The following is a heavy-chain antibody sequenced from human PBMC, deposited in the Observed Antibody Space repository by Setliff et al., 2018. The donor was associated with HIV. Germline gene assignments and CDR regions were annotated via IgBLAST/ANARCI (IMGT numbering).Heavy chain of an antibody. CDR2: IYHSGST. Sequence: SETLSLTCAVSSGSISSSNWWSWVRQPPGKELEWIGEIYHSGSTNYNPSLKSRVTISLDTSKNQFSLKLSSVTAADTAVYYCARTQPDTIFGVVIFDCWGQGKMVTVSS. J-gene: IGHJ4*02. D-gene: IGHD3-3*01. V-gene: IGHV4-4*02. CDR1: SGSISSSNW. CDR3: ARTQPDTIFGVVIFDC.